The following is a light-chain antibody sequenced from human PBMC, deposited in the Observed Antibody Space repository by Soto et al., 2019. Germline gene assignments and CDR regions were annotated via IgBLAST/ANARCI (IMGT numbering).Light chain of an antibody. Sequence: QSVLTQPPSVSGATGQRVIISCTGSNSNIGAGYDVHWYQQLPGTAPKLLMYGNSNRPSGVPDRVSGSKSGTSASLAITGLQAEDEANYYCQSYDSSLSAYVFGTGTKLTVL. V-gene: IGLV1-40*01. CDR3: QSYDSSLSAYV. CDR1: NSNIGAGYD. J-gene: IGLJ1*01. CDR2: GNS.